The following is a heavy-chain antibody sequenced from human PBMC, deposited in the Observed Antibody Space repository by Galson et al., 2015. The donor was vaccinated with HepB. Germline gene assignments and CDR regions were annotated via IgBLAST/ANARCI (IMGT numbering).Heavy chain of an antibody. CDR2: INEDGSTR. V-gene: IGHV3-74*01. D-gene: IGHD5-24*01. CDR3: AKDHGGPDDY. CDR1: GVTFSGYW. Sequence: SLRLSCAASGVTFSGYWMHWVRQVPGKGLVWVSRINEDGSTRSYADSVRGRFTISRDNAKNMVYLQMNSLRVEDTAVYYCAKDHGGPDDYWGQGTLVTVSS. J-gene: IGHJ4*02.